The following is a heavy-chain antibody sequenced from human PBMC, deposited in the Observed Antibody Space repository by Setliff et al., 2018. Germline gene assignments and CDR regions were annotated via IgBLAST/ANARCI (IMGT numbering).Heavy chain of an antibody. CDR1: GYSISSGYY. CDR3: ARDRSSGWYNWFDP. J-gene: IGHJ5*02. CDR2: IYHSESA. Sequence: SETLSLTCAVSGYSISSGYYWGWIRQPPGKGLEWIGSIYHSESAYYNPSLKSRVTISVDTSKNQLSLKLTSVTAADTAVYYCARDRSSGWYNWFDPWGQGTLVTVSS. D-gene: IGHD6-19*01. V-gene: IGHV4-38-2*02.